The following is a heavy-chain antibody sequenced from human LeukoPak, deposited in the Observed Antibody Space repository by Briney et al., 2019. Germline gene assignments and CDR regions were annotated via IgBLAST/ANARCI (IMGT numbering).Heavy chain of an antibody. CDR2: ISVGGSKT. J-gene: IGHJ4*02. CDR3: AKDWSAAH. D-gene: IGHD2-15*01. Sequence: GGSLRLSCAASGFTFSNYAMTWVRQATGKGLEWVSAISVGGSKTHYADSVRGRFTISRDDSKRTLYLQMSSLRAEDTAVYYCAKDWSAAHWGQGTLVTVSS. CDR1: GFTFSNYA. V-gene: IGHV3-23*01.